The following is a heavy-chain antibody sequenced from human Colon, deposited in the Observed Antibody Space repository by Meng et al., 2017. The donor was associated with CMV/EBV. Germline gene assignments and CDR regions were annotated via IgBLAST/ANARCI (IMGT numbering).Heavy chain of an antibody. CDR2: INQSGST. Sequence: SETLSLTCAVYSGSLSGYYWAWVRQPPGKGLEWIGEINQSGSTYYNPSLKSRVTTSVDTSTNQISLKLTSMPAADTAVYYCSRGRSIVGATYIDYWGQGTLVTVSS. CDR1: SGSLSGYY. J-gene: IGHJ4*02. CDR3: SRGRSIVGATYIDY. D-gene: IGHD1-26*01. V-gene: IGHV4-34*01.